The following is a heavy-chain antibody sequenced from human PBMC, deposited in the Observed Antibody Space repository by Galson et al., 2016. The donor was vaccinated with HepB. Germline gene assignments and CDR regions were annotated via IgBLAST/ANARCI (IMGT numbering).Heavy chain of an antibody. CDR1: RFTFSNFW. D-gene: IGHD3/OR15-3a*01. V-gene: IGHV3-7*01. Sequence: SLRLSCAASRFTFSNFWMAWVRQAPGKGLEWVANIDRDGSETNYVDSVKGRFTISGDNAKNSLYLQMNNLRAEDTATYYCTTYRGPTWTFFDYWGQGTLVTVSS. CDR2: IDRDGSET. J-gene: IGHJ4*02. CDR3: TTYRGPTWTFFDY.